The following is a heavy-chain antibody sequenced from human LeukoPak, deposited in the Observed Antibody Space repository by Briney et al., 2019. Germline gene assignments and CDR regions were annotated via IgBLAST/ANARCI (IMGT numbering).Heavy chain of an antibody. D-gene: IGHD1-1*01. CDR3: VRGTTAYAFDI. CDR2: IYYSGST. Sequence: SETLSLTCAVSGYSTSSSNWWGWIRQPPGKGLEWIGYIYYSGSTYYNPSLKSRVTMSVDTSKNQFSMKLSSVTAVDTAVYYCVRGTTAYAFDIWGQGTMVTVSS. CDR1: GYSTSSSNW. V-gene: IGHV4-28*01. J-gene: IGHJ3*02.